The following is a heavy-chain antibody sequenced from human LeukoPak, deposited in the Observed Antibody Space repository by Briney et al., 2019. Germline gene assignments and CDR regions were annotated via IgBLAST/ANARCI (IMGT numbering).Heavy chain of an antibody. V-gene: IGHV4-61*02. J-gene: IGHJ4*02. Sequence: PSQTLSLTCTVSGGSISSGSYYWSWIRQPAGRELEWIGRIYTSGSTNYNPSLKSRVTISVDTSKNQFSLKLSSVTAADTAVYYCAREAGLTVVVPAAPYYFDYWGQGTLVTVSS. CDR3: AREAGLTVVVPAAPYYFDY. D-gene: IGHD2-2*01. CDR1: GGSISSGSYY. CDR2: IYTSGST.